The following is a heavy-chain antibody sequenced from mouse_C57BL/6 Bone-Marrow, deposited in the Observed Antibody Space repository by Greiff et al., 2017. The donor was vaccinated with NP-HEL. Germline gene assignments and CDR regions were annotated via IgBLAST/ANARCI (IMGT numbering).Heavy chain of an antibody. CDR2: IDPENGDT. Sequence: VQLQQSGAELVRPGASVKLSCTASGFNIKDDYMHWVKQRPEQGLEWIGWIDPENGDTEYASKFQGKATITADTSSNTAYLQLSSLTSEDTAVYYCTEGGWGLDYWGQGTTLTVSS. CDR1: GFNIKDDY. D-gene: IGHD1-1*02. V-gene: IGHV14-4*01. J-gene: IGHJ2*01. CDR3: TEGGWGLDY.